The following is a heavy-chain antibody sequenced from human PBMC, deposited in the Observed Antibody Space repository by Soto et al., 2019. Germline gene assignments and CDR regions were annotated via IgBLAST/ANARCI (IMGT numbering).Heavy chain of an antibody. V-gene: IGHV1-46*03. CDR2: INPSDGST. Sequence: QVQLVQSGAEVKKPGASVKVYCKASGYTFTSYYMHWVRQAPGQGLEWMGIINPSDGSTSYAQKLQGRVTMTRDTSTSTVYMERSSLKYEDTHVYYCASPAGYSSSWYFFGYWGQGTLVTVSS. J-gene: IGHJ4*02. CDR1: GYTFTSYY. D-gene: IGHD6-13*01. CDR3: ASPAGYSSSWYFFGY.